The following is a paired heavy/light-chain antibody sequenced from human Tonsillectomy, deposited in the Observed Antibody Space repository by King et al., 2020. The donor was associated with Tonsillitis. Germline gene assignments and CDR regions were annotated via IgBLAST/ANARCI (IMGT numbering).Light chain of an antibody. V-gene: IGLV2-14*01. CDR1: SSDVGGYNF. Sequence: QSALTQPASVSGSPGQSITISCTGTSSDVGGYNFVSWYQQHPGKAPKLMIYDVTNRPSGVSNRFSGSKSGNTASLTISGLQAEDEADYYCSSYTSSNTWVFGGGTKLTVL. J-gene: IGLJ3*02. CDR3: SSYTSSNTWV. CDR2: DVT.
Heavy chain of an antibody. CDR2: ISASGGST. Sequence: EVQLLESGGGLVQPGGSLRLSCAASGFTFNNYAMSWVRQAPGKGLEWVAAISASGGSTYYADSVKGRFTISRDNSKNTLFLQMNSLRAEDTAVFYCARSHQPRLTMFRGVPFDPWGQGTLVTVSS. CDR1: GFTFNNYA. V-gene: IGHV3-23*01. CDR3: ARSHQPRLTMFRGVPFDP. J-gene: IGHJ5*02. D-gene: IGHD3-10*01.